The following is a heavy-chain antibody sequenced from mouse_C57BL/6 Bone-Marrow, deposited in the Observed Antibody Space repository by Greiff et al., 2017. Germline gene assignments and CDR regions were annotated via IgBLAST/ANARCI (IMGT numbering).Heavy chain of an antibody. J-gene: IGHJ2*01. V-gene: IGHV1-72*01. CDR3: ARKDEYDGTDFDY. Sequence: QQSCKASGYTFTSYWMHWVKQRPGRGLEWIGRIDPNSGGTKYNEKFKSKATLTVDKPSSTAYMQLSSLTSEDSAVYYCARKDEYDGTDFDYWGQGTTLTVSS. CDR2: IDPNSGGT. D-gene: IGHD2-4*01. CDR1: GYTFTSYW.